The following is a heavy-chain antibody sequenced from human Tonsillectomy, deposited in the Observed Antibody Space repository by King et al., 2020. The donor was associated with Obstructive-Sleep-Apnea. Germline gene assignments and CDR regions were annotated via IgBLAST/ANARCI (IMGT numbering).Heavy chain of an antibody. CDR3: ARAPFIWTDYDQSWYFDL. Sequence: EVQLVESGGGLVQPEGSVRLSCAASGFNVSSNYMSWVRQAPGKGLEWVSVIYSGGTTYYADSVKGRFTISRDNSKNTLHLQMNSPRAEDTALYYCARAPFIWTDYDQSWYFDLWGRGTQGTVSS. D-gene: IGHD3/OR15-3a*01. J-gene: IGHJ2*01. CDR2: IYSGGTT. CDR1: GFNVSSNY. V-gene: IGHV3-66*01.